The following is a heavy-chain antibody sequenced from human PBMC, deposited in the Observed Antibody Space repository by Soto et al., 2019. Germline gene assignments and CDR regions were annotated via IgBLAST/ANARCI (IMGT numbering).Heavy chain of an antibody. CDR3: ARVYGGAFDY. V-gene: IGHV4-59*01. J-gene: IGHJ4*02. CDR2: IYYSGST. CDR1: GGSISSYY. Sequence: SGTLSLTCTASGGSISSYYWSWIRQPPGKGLEWIGYIYYSGSTNYNPSLKSRVTISVDTSKNQFSLKLSSVTAADTAVYYCARVYGGAFDYWGQGTLVTVSS. D-gene: IGHD4-17*01.